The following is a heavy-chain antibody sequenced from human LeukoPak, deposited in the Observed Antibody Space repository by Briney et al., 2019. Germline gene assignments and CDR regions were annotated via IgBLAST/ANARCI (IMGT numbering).Heavy chain of an antibody. CDR2: FHHSGST. Sequence: SETLSLTCTVSGGSISSYYWTWIRQSPGKGLEWIGFFHHSGSTNYNPSFKSRVTISADTSNNHFSLRLTSVTAADTAVYYCARETALTGRGASFDYWGQGTLVTVSS. D-gene: IGHD1-20*01. CDR3: ARETALTGRGASFDY. V-gene: IGHV4-59*01. J-gene: IGHJ4*02. CDR1: GGSISSYY.